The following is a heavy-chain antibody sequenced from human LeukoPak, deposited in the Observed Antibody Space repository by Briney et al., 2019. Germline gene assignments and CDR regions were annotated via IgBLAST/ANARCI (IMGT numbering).Heavy chain of an antibody. J-gene: IGHJ6*02. Sequence: GGSLRLSCAASGFTFSSYSMDWVRQAPGQGLEWVSSISSSSSYIYYADSVKGRFTISRDNAKNSLYLQMNSLRAEDTAVYYCARDDLARYCCGGSCYSGYYYGMDVWGQGTTVTVSS. CDR1: GFTFSSYS. CDR3: ARDDLARYCCGGSCYSGYYYGMDV. D-gene: IGHD2-15*01. V-gene: IGHV3-21*01. CDR2: ISSSSSYI.